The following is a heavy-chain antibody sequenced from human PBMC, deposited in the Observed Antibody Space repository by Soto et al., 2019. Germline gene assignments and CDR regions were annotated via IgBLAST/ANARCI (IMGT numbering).Heavy chain of an antibody. V-gene: IGHV3-23*01. CDR2: ISGSGGST. Sequence: GGSLRLSCAASGFTFSSYAMSWVRQAPGKGLEWVSAISGSGGSTYYADSVKGRFTISRDNAKNTLYLQMNSLRAEDTALYYCANDGPFFYIWLIYRRPDAFDIWGQGTMFTVSS. D-gene: IGHD3-16*01. CDR1: GFTFSSYA. J-gene: IGHJ3*02. CDR3: ANDGPFFYIWLIYRRPDAFDI.